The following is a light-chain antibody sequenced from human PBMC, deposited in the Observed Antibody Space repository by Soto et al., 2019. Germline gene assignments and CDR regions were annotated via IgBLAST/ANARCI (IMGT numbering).Light chain of an antibody. CDR1: QSVSNNY. CDR2: GAS. V-gene: IGKV3-20*01. J-gene: IGKJ5*01. CDR3: QQYGSSLPIT. Sequence: EIVLTQSPRTLSLSPGERAPLSCRAIQSVSNNYLAWYQQKPGQAPRLLIYGASNRATGIPDRFSGSGSGTDFTLTISRLEPEDFAVYYCQQYGSSLPITFGHGTRLEIK.